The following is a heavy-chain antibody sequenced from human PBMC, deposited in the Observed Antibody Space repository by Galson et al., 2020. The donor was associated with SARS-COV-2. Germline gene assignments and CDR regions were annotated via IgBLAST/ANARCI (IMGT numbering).Heavy chain of an antibody. J-gene: IGHJ4*02. Sequence: GESLKISCAASGFTFSSYAMHWVRQAPGKGLEWVADISYDGSNKDYADSVKGRFTISRDNSNNRLYLQMNSLRAEDAAVYYCAVDSSGYYLRGGGYWGQGTLVTVA. CDR2: ISYDGSNK. CDR3: AVDSSGYYLRGGGY. D-gene: IGHD3-22*01. V-gene: IGHV3-30*04. CDR1: GFTFSSYA.